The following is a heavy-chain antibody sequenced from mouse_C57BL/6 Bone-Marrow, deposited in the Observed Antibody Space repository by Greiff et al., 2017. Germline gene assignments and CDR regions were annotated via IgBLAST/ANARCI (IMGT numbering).Heavy chain of an antibody. V-gene: IGHV1-87*01. CDR1: YTFSSRVH. J-gene: IGHJ4*01. CDR3: SEDSAVYYCAWRSLYNGNDGYARDY. Sequence: VQLQQSGPELARPWASVQISCQAFYTFSSRVHFAFRDPNYWLQWVKQRPGQGLEWIGATYPGYGDTSYIQQFKGKATLTADKSASTAYMQRSSLTSEDSAVYYCAWRSLYNGNDGYARDYWGQGTSVTVAS. D-gene: IGHD2-2*01. CDR2: GQGLEWIG.